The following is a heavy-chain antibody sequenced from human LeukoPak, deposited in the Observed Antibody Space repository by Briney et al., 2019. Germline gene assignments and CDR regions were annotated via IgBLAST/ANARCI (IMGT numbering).Heavy chain of an antibody. Sequence: ASVKVSCKASGYIFTSYGISWVRQAPGQGLEWMGWISAYNGNTNYAQKLQGRVTMTTDTSTSTAYMELRSLRSDDTAVYYCARLIVGSSGSYLWQLFDYWGQGTLVTVSS. CDR1: GYIFTSYG. D-gene: IGHD1-26*01. CDR2: ISAYNGNT. V-gene: IGHV1-18*01. J-gene: IGHJ4*02. CDR3: ARLIVGSSGSYLWQLFDY.